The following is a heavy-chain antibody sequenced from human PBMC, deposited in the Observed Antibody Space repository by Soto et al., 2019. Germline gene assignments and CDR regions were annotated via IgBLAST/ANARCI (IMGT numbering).Heavy chain of an antibody. CDR2: INPKSGST. J-gene: IGHJ5*02. CDR1: GYTFSSYY. CDR3: ARGVGSGTYYNQYNWFDP. Sequence: ASVKVSCKASGYTFSSYYMHWVRQAPGQGLEWMGTINPKSGSTTYAQKFQGRVTMTTDTSTSTAYMELRSLRSDDTAVYYCARGVGSGTYYNQYNWFDPWGQGTLVTVSS. D-gene: IGHD3-10*01. V-gene: IGHV1-46*01.